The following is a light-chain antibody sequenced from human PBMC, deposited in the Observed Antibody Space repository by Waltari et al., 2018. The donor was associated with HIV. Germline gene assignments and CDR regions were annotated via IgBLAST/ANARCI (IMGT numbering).Light chain of an antibody. V-gene: IGLV2-8*01. Sequence: QSALTQPPSASGSPGQSVTISCTGTSSDVGGSKYVSWYQQHPGKAPKLMIYEVNKRPSGVPERFSGSKSANTASLTGAGLQADDEADYYCNSYAGSNNWVFGGGTELTVL. CDR1: SSDVGGSKY. CDR2: EVN. CDR3: NSYAGSNNWV. J-gene: IGLJ3*02.